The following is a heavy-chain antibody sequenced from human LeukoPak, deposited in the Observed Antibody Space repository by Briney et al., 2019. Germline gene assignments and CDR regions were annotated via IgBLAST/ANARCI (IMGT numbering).Heavy chain of an antibody. CDR2: IKQDGSEK. J-gene: IGHJ4*02. D-gene: IGHD1-14*01. Sequence: GGSLRLSCAASGFAFSSYWMTWVRQAPGKGLEWVAKIKQDGSEKYYVDSVKGRSTISRDNAKSSLYLQMNSLRAEDTAVYYCARAYNKAFDYWGQGTLVTVSS. CDR1: GFAFSSYW. CDR3: ARAYNKAFDY. V-gene: IGHV3-7*01.